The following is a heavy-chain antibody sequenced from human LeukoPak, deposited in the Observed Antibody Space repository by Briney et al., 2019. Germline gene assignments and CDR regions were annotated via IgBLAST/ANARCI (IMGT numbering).Heavy chain of an antibody. CDR2: ISSSSNYI. V-gene: IGHV3-21*01. CDR1: GFTFSIYS. CDR3: ARDFLLPSRIVGPTRSADY. Sequence: GGSLRLSCAASGFTFSIYSMNWVRQAPGKGLEWVSSISSSSNYIYYADSVKGRFSISRDNAKNSLYLQMNSLRAEDTAVYYCARDFLLPSRIVGPTRSADYWGQGTLVTVSS. J-gene: IGHJ4*02. D-gene: IGHD1-26*01.